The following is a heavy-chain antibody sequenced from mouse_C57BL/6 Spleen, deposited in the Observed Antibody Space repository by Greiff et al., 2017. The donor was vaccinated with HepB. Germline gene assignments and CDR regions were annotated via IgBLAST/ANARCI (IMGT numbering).Heavy chain of an antibody. J-gene: IGHJ2*01. D-gene: IGHD1-1*01. CDR3: AREGHYGSSVDY. CDR2: IGPGSGST. CDR1: GYTFTDYY. Sequence: VQLQQSGAELVKPGASVKISCKASGYTFTDYYINWVKQRPGQGLEWIGKIGPGSGSTYYNEKFKGKATLTADKSSSTAYMQRSSLTSEDSAVYFGAREGHYGSSVDYWGQGTTSTVSA. V-gene: IGHV1-77*01.